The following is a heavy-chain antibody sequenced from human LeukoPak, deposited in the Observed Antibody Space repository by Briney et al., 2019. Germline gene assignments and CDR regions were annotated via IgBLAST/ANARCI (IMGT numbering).Heavy chain of an antibody. CDR1: GFTFSSYG. J-gene: IGHJ4*02. CDR2: IWYDGSNK. Sequence: GGSLRLSCAASGFTFSSYGMHWLRQAPGKGLEWVAVIWYDGSNKYYADSVKGRFTISRDNSKNTLYLQMNSLRAEDTAVYYCARDSSTKDYYDSSGYDPYFDYWGQGTLVTVSS. V-gene: IGHV3-33*01. CDR3: ARDSSTKDYYDSSGYDPYFDY. D-gene: IGHD3-22*01.